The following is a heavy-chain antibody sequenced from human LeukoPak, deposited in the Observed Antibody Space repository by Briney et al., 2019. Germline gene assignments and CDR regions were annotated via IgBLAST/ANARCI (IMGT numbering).Heavy chain of an antibody. Sequence: SETLSLTCAVYGGPFSGYYWSWIRQPPGKGLEWIGEINHSGSTNYNPSLKSRVTISVDTSKNQFSLKLSSVTAADTAVYYCARGSTVGDGWFDPWGQGTLVTVSS. J-gene: IGHJ5*02. CDR2: INHSGST. CDR3: ARGSTVGDGWFDP. V-gene: IGHV4-34*01. D-gene: IGHD3-3*01. CDR1: GGPFSGYY.